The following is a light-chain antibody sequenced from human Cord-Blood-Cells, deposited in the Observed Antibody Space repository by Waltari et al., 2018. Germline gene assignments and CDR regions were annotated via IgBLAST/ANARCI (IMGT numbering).Light chain of an antibody. J-gene: IGLJ1*01. V-gene: IGLV1-40*01. Sequence: QSVLTQPPSVSGAPGQRVTLSCTGSSANIGAGYDVHWYQQLPGTAPKLLIYGNSNRPSGVPDRFSGSKSGTSASLAITGLQAEDEADYYCQSYDSSLSGPYYVFGTGTKVTVL. CDR3: QSYDSSLSGPYYV. CDR1: SANIGAGYD. CDR2: GNS.